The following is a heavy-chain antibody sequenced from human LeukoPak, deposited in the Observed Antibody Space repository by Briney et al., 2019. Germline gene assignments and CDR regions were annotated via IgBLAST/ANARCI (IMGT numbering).Heavy chain of an antibody. CDR3: AKADSSGYYAAFDI. V-gene: IGHV3-9*03. Sequence: GRSLRLSCAASGFTFDDYAMHWVRQAPGKGLEWVLGISWNSGSIGYADSVKGRFTISRDNAKNSLYLQMNNLRAEDMALYYCAKADSSGYYAAFDIWGQGTMVTVSS. J-gene: IGHJ3*02. CDR2: ISWNSGSI. D-gene: IGHD3-22*01. CDR1: GFTFDDYA.